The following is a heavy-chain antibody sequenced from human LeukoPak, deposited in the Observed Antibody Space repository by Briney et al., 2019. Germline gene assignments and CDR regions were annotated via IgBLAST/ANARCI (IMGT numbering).Heavy chain of an antibody. CDR1: GGSISGYY. D-gene: IGHD3-10*01. J-gene: IGHJ5*02. Sequence: SETLSLTCTVSGGSISGYYWTWIRQLPGEGLEWIGFIFHSGSTDYNPSLKSRGTISVDTSKNQFSLKLSSVTAADTAVYYCARTNYYGSGSYYPDLWGQGTLVTVSS. CDR2: IFHSGST. CDR3: ARTNYYGSGSYYPDL. V-gene: IGHV4-59*08.